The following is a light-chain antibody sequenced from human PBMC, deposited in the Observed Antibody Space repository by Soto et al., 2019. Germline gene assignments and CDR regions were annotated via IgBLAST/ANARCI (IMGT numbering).Light chain of an antibody. CDR3: SSHSSSSTLVV. J-gene: IGLJ2*01. CDR1: SSDVGGYNY. V-gene: IGLV2-14*03. CDR2: DVN. Sequence: QSALTQPASMSGSPGQSSTISCTGTSSDVGGYNYVSWYRQHPGKAPKLLIYDVNNRASGVSNRFSGSKSGNTASLTISGLQAEDEADYYCSSHSSSSTLVVFGGGTKLTVL.